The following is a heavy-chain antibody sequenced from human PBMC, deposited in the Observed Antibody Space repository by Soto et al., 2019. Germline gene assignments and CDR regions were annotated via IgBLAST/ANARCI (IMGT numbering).Heavy chain of an antibody. D-gene: IGHD1-26*01. Sequence: QVQLQESGPGLVKPSGTLSLTCAVSGASIRSNNWWSWVRQPPGKGLEWIGEIFQRGSTNYNPSLKTRLTISVDKSKNQFSLKLSSVTAADTAAYYCARVYSGSYSDSWGRGTLVTVSS. CDR3: ARVYSGSYSDS. CDR2: IFQRGST. CDR1: GASIRSNNW. J-gene: IGHJ4*02. V-gene: IGHV4-4*02.